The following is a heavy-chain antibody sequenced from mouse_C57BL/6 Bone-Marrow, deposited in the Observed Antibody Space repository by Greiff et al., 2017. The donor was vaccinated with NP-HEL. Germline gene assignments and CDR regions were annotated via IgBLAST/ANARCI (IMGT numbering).Heavy chain of an antibody. CDR3: ARRGGDFDY. CDR2: IDPSDSYT. J-gene: IGHJ2*01. CDR1: GYTFTSYW. V-gene: IGHV1-50*01. Sequence: QVQLKESGAELVKPGASVKLSCKASGYTFTSYWMQWVKQRPGQGLEWIGEIDPSDSYTNYNQKFKGKATLTVDPSSSTAYMQLSSLTSEDSAVYYCARRGGDFDYWGQGTTLTVSS.